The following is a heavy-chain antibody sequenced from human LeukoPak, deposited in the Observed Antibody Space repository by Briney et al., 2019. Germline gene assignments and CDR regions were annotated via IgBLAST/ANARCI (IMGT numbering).Heavy chain of an antibody. CDR2: INHSGRT. Sequence: SETLSLTCTVSSGSISSSSYYWGWIRQPPGKGLEWIGIINHSGRTYYKPSLKSRITISVDTSDNQFSLRLSSVTAADTAVYFCARRNIRGVSHWLDPWGQGTQVTVSS. J-gene: IGHJ5*02. CDR3: ARRNIRGVSHWLDP. D-gene: IGHD3-10*01. V-gene: IGHV4-39*01. CDR1: SGSISSSSYY.